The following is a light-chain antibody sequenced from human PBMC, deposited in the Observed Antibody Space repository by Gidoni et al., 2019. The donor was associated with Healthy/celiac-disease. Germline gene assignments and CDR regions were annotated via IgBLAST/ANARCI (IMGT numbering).Light chain of an antibody. J-gene: IGLJ1*01. CDR3: QAWDSSTANYV. CDR1: KLGDKY. Sequence: SYELTPPPSVSVSPGQTASITCSGDKLGDKYACWYQQKPGQSPVLVIYQDSKRPSGIPERFSGSNSGNTATLTISGTQAMDEADYYCQAWDSSTANYVFGTGTKVTVL. CDR2: QDS. V-gene: IGLV3-1*01.